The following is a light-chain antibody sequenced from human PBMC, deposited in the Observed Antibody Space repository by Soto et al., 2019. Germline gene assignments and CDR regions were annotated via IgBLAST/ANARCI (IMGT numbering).Light chain of an antibody. V-gene: IGKV1-9*01. CDR2: AAS. Sequence: DIQLTQSPSVLSASVGDRVTITCRASQGINSYLAWYQQKPGKVPKLLIYAASTLHSGVQSRFSGSGSGTEFTLTISSLQPEDFATYYCQQLNSYPRTFGQGTKVEIK. J-gene: IGKJ1*01. CDR3: QQLNSYPRT. CDR1: QGINSY.